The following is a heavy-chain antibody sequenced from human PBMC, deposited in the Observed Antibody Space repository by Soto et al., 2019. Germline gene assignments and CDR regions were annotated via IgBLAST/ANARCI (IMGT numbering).Heavy chain of an antibody. CDR2: IYYSGST. J-gene: IGHJ6*03. V-gene: IGHV4-39*01. D-gene: IGHD4-17*01. Sequence: SETLSLTCTVSGGSISSSSYYWGWIRQPPGKGLEWIGSIYYSGSTYYNPSLKSRVTISVDTSKNQFSLKLSSVTAADTAVYYCARQVGLRRGYYMDVWGKGTTVTVSS. CDR3: ARQVGLRRGYYMDV. CDR1: GGSISSSSYY.